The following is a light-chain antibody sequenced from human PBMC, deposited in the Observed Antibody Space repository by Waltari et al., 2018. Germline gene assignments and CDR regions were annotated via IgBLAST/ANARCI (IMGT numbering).Light chain of an antibody. J-gene: IGKJ2*01. V-gene: IGKV3-15*01. CDR2: GAS. CDR1: QSVSSN. CDR3: QQYNNWPPEDT. Sequence: EIVMTQSPATLSVSPGEGATLSCRPSQSVSSNLAWYQHNPGQAPRLLIYGASTRATGIPARFSGSGSGTEFTLTISSLQSEDFAFYYCQQYNNWPPEDTFGQGTKLEIK.